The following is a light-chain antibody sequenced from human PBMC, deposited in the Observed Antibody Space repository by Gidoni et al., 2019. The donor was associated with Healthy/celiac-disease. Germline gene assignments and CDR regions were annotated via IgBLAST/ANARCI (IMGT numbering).Light chain of an antibody. CDR2: GAS. V-gene: IGKV3-20*01. CDR1: QSVSSSY. CDR3: QQYGSSRWT. J-gene: IGKJ1*01. Sequence: EIVLTQTPGTLSLSPGERATLSCRASQSVSSSYLAWYQQKPGQAPRLLIYGASSRATGIPDRFSGSGSETDFTLTISRLEPEDFAVYYWQQYGSSRWTFGQGTKVEIK.